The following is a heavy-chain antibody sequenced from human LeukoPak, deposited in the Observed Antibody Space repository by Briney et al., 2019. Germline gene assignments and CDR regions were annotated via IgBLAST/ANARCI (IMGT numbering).Heavy chain of an antibody. CDR1: GGSFSGYY. CDR2: INHSGST. CDR3: AGGRSGYYWGSSYY. V-gene: IGHV4-34*01. J-gene: IGHJ4*02. Sequence: SETLSLTCAVYGGSFSGYYWSWIRQPPGKGLEWIGEINHSGSTNYNPSLKSRVTISVDTSKNQFSLKLSSVTAADTAVYYCAGGRSGYYWGSSYYWGQGTLVTVSS. D-gene: IGHD3-22*01.